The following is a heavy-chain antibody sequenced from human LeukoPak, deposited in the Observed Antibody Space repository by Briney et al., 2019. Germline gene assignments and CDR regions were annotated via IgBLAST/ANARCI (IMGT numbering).Heavy chain of an antibody. V-gene: IGHV3-30*02. Sequence: PGGSLRLSCAASGFTFSDYGIHWVRQAPGKGLEWVAFIRYDGSNKYYADSVKGRFTISRDNSKNTLYLQMNSLRAEYTAVYYCAKDSSSTYYFDYWGQGTLVTVSS. CDR3: AKDSSSTYYFDY. CDR1: GFTFSDYG. J-gene: IGHJ4*02. D-gene: IGHD2/OR15-2a*01. CDR2: IRYDGSNK.